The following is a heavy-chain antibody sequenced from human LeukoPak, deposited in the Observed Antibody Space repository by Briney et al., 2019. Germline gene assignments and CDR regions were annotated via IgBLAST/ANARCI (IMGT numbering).Heavy chain of an antibody. CDR3: ARDRRYSGYDQGGFDY. V-gene: IGHV1-2*02. CDR1: GYTFTSYY. J-gene: IGHJ4*02. Sequence: ASVKVSCKASGYTFTSYYMHWVRQAPGQGLEWMGWINPNSGGTNYAQKFQGRVTMTRDTSISTAYMELSRLRSDDTAVYYCARDRRYSGYDQGGFDYWGQGTLVTVSS. D-gene: IGHD5-12*01. CDR2: INPNSGGT.